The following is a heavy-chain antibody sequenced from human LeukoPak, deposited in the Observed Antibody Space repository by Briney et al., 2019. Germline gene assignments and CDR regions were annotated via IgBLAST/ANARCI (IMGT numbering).Heavy chain of an antibody. CDR3: ARVETGYSSSWYGIRYYYYYMDV. D-gene: IGHD6-13*01. CDR1: GFTFSSYG. CDR2: IRYDGSNK. Sequence: GGSLRLSCAASGFTFSSYGMHWVRQAPGKGLEWVAFIRYDGSNKYYADSVKGRFTISRDNAKNSLYLQMNSLRAEDTAVYYCARVETGYSSSWYGIRYYYYYMDVWGKGTTVTISS. J-gene: IGHJ6*03. V-gene: IGHV3-30*02.